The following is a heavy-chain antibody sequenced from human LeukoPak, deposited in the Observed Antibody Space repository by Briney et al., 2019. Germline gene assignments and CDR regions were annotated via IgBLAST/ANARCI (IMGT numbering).Heavy chain of an antibody. V-gene: IGHV3-30*02. Sequence: SGGSLRLSCAASGFILSTYGMHWVRQAPGKGLEWGAFIRNDGSDKYYAVSVKGRFTISRDNSKNTLYLQMNSLRAEDTALYYCAKDRAFGQFLWGNDYWGQGTLVTVSS. J-gene: IGHJ4*02. CDR1: GFILSTYG. D-gene: IGHD3-10*01. CDR2: IRNDGSDK. CDR3: AKDRAFGQFLWGNDY.